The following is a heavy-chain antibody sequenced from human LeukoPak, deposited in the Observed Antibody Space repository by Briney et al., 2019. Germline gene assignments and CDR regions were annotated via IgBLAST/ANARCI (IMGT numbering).Heavy chain of an antibody. V-gene: IGHV3-49*04. Sequence: FLRLSCTASGFTFGDYAMSWVRQAPGKGLEWVGFIRTKAYGGTTEYAASVKGRFTISRDDSKSIVYLQMNSLKTEDTAVYYCARELSGSYYDFDYWGQGTLVTVPS. CDR3: ARELSGSYYDFDY. CDR1: GFTFGDYA. CDR2: IRTKAYGGTT. J-gene: IGHJ4*02. D-gene: IGHD1-26*01.